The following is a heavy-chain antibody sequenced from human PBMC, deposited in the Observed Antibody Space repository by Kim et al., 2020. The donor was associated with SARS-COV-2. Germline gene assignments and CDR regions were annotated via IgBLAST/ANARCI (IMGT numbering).Heavy chain of an antibody. Sequence: SVKVSCKASGGTFSSYAISWVRQAPGQGLEWMGGIIPIFGTANYAQKFQRRVTITADESTSTAYMELSSLRSEDTAVYYCARTGGAYSGYGDYYFDYWGQGTLVTVSS. V-gene: IGHV1-69*13. CDR3: ARTGGAYSGYGDYYFDY. CDR2: IIPIFGTA. CDR1: GGTFSSYA. D-gene: IGHD5-12*01. J-gene: IGHJ4*02.